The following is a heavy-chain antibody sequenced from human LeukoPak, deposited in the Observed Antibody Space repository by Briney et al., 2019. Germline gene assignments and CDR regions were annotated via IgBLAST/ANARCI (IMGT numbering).Heavy chain of an antibody. CDR3: ARDQIPDSMMIRDYYDSSGYYRRLGRAFDI. CDR2: ISAYNGNT. V-gene: IGHV1-18*01. Sequence: GASVKVSCKASGYTFTSYGISWVRQAPGQGLEWMGCISAYNGNTNYAQKLQGRVTMTTDTSTSTAYIELRSLRSDDTAVYYCARDQIPDSMMIRDYYDSSGYYRRLGRAFDIWGQGTMVTVSS. J-gene: IGHJ3*02. CDR1: GYTFTSYG. D-gene: IGHD3-22*01.